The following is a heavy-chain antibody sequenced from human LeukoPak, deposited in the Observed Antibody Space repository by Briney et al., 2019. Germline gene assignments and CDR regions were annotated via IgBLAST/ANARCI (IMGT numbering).Heavy chain of an antibody. CDR3: ATHVNIGPIAVAGTWSDTFDI. Sequence: ASVKLSCKVSGYTLTELSMHWARQAPGKGLELRGGFDPEDGETVYAQKFQGRVTMTEDTSTDTAYMELSSLRSEDTAVYYCATHVNIGPIAVAGTWSDTFDIWGQGTMVTVSS. D-gene: IGHD6-19*01. CDR1: GYTLTELS. V-gene: IGHV1-24*01. J-gene: IGHJ3*02. CDR2: FDPEDGET.